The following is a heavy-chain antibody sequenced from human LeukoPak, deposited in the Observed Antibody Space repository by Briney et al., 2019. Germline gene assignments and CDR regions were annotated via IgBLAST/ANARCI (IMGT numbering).Heavy chain of an antibody. CDR2: IYYSGST. Sequence: SETLSLTCTVSGGSISSYYSSWIRQPPGKGLEWIGYIYYSGSTNYNPSLKSRVTISVDTSKNQFSLKLSSVIAADTAVYYCATYGGNSGPLFDYWGQGTLVTVSS. V-gene: IGHV4-59*01. CDR3: ATYGGNSGPLFDY. CDR1: GGSISSYY. D-gene: IGHD4-23*01. J-gene: IGHJ4*02.